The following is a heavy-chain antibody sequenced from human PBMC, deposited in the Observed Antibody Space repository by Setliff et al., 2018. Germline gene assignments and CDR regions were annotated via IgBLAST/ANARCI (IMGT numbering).Heavy chain of an antibody. Sequence: GESLKISCKGSGFSFTDFWIGWVRQMPGKGLEWMGLIYAGDSDTRYSPSFQGRVTMSADKSINTAYLQWSSLKASDTAIYYCARQKSTGSGNNWFDPWGQGTLVTVSS. J-gene: IGHJ5*02. V-gene: IGHV5-51*01. CDR3: ARQKSTGSGNNWFDP. CDR2: IYAGDSDT. D-gene: IGHD3-10*01. CDR1: GFSFTDFW.